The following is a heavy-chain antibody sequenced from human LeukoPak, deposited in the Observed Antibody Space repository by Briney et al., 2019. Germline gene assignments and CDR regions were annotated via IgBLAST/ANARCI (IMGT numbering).Heavy chain of an antibody. CDR2: ISPYNGAT. Sequence: ASVQVSCKTSGYIFAHNGISWVRQAPGQGLEWLGWISPYNGATEYAQNLQDRVSMTTDTSTNTAYIEVRSLKSDDTAVYYCARDSDWNVDYWGQGTLVTVSS. CDR1: GYIFAHNG. V-gene: IGHV1-18*01. D-gene: IGHD1-1*01. J-gene: IGHJ4*02. CDR3: ARDSDWNVDY.